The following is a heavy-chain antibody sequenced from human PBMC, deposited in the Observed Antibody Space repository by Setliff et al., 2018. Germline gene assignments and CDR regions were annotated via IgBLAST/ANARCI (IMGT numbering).Heavy chain of an antibody. V-gene: IGHV1-46*01. Sequence: ASVKVSCKASGYTFTSYYMHWVRQAPGQGLEWMGIINPSGGSTSYAQKFQGRVTMTRDTSTDTAYMELSSLRSEDTAVYYCATDVTVAAFDYWGQGALVTVSS. D-gene: IGHD5-12*01. CDR3: ATDVTVAAFDY. CDR2: INPSGGST. CDR1: GYTFTSYY. J-gene: IGHJ4*02.